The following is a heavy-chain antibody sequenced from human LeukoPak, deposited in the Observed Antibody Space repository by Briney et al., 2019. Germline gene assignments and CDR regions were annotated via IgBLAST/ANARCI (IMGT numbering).Heavy chain of an antibody. CDR3: ADYLSR. D-gene: IGHD4-11*01. V-gene: IGHV3-48*04. J-gene: IGHJ4*02. CDR2: IYRSSNTI. CDR1: GFTLSTAS. Sequence: PGGSLRLSCAASGFTLSTASMNWVRQAPGKGLEWISYIYRSSNTIYYAHSVKGRFTISRDSAKNSLYLQMNSLRAEDTAVYFCADYLSRWGQGTLVTVSS.